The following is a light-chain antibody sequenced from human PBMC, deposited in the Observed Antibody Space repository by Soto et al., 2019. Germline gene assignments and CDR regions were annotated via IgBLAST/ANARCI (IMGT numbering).Light chain of an antibody. CDR1: QSLGSD. CDR3: QQYYNWPRT. Sequence: EIVMTQSPGTLSLSPGDTATLSCRASQSLGSDLAWYQQKPGQAPRLLIFAASARPTGIPARISGSGSGTEFTLTISSLRSEDFAVYFWQQYYNWPRTFGQGTKVEI. V-gene: IGKV3-15*01. CDR2: AAS. J-gene: IGKJ1*01.